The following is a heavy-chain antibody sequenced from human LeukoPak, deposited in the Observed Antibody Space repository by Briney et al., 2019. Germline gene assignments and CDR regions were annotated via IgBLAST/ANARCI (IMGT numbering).Heavy chain of an antibody. CDR3: ASSSGYQILNYFDY. J-gene: IGHJ4*02. CDR2: IYHSGST. Sequence: SETLSLTCTVSGYSISSGYYWGWIRQPPGKGLEWIGSIYHSGSTYYNPSLKSRVTISVDTSKNQFSLKLSSVTAADTAVYYCASSSGYQILNYFDYWGQGTLVTVSS. CDR1: GYSISSGYY. D-gene: IGHD3-22*01. V-gene: IGHV4-38-2*02.